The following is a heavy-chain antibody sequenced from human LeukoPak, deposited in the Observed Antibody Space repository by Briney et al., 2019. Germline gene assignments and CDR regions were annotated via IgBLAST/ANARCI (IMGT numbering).Heavy chain of an antibody. CDR2: IYPGDSDT. CDR1: GYSFTNFW. V-gene: IGHV5-51*01. Sequence: GESLKISWKGSGYSFTNFWIGWVRQIPGKGLELMGIIYPGDSDTRYSPSFQGQGTISADKTISTAYVQWSSLKASDTAIYYCAKPRRVGGGNSAFDIWGQGTMVTVSS. J-gene: IGHJ3*02. D-gene: IGHD1-26*01. CDR3: AKPRRVGGGNSAFDI.